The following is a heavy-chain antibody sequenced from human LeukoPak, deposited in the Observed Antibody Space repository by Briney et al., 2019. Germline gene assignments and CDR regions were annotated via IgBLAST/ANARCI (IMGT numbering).Heavy chain of an antibody. J-gene: IGHJ4*02. CDR3: ARDSNYYGGSYFDY. CDR2: ISYDGSNK. V-gene: IGHV3-30-3*01. Sequence: GGSLRLSCAASGFTFSSYAMHWVRQAPGKGLEWVAVISYDGSNKYYADSVKGRFTISRDNSKNTLYLQMNSLRAEDTAVYYRARDSNYYGGSYFDYWGQGTLVTVSS. D-gene: IGHD3-10*01. CDR1: GFTFSSYA.